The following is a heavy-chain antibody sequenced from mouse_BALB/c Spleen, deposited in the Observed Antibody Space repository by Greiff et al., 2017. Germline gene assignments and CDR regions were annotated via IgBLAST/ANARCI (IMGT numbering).Heavy chain of an antibody. D-gene: IGHD3-2*01. CDR1: GFTFSSFG. CDR2: ISSGSSTI. V-gene: IGHV5-17*02. CDR3: ARDSSGYDAMDY. Sequence: EVKLMESGGGLVQPGGSRKLSCAASGFTFSSFGMHWVRQAPEKGLEWVAYISSGSSTIYYADTVKGRFTISRDNPKNTLFLQMTSLRSEDTAMYYCARDSSGYDAMDYWGQGTSVTVSS. J-gene: IGHJ4*01.